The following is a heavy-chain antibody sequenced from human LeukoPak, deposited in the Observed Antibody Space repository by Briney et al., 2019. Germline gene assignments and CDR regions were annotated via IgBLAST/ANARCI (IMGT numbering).Heavy chain of an antibody. J-gene: IGHJ4*02. Sequence: ASVKVSCTASGGTSNSHAISWVRQAPGQGLEWMGRIIPNLGATNRAQNFQDRVTLTADKSTNTAYMELTSLTSDDTAVYYCATTNDGGGYQWGDFFDFWGQGTLATVSS. CDR3: ATTNDGGGYQWGDFFDF. V-gene: IGHV1-69*04. CDR1: GGTSNSHA. D-gene: IGHD3-22*01. CDR2: IIPNLGAT.